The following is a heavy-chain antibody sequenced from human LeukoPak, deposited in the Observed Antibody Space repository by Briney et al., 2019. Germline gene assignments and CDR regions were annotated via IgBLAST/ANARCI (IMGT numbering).Heavy chain of an antibody. J-gene: IGHJ4*02. CDR1: GFTFSRYW. V-gene: IGHV3-7*01. Sequence: PGGSLRLSCAASGFTFSRYWMSWVRQAPGKGLEWVANMNQDGSEKYYVDSVKGRFTISRDNAKNSLFLQMNSLRAEDTAVYYCARGPDYTIAVADYWGQGTLVTVSS. D-gene: IGHD6-19*01. CDR2: MNQDGSEK. CDR3: ARGPDYTIAVADY.